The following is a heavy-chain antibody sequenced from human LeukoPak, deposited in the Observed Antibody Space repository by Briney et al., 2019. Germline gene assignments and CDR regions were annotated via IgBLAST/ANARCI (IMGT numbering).Heavy chain of an antibody. Sequence: ASETLSLTCAVYGGSFSGYYWSWIRQPPGKGLEWIGEINHSGSTNYNPSLKSRVTISVDTPKNQFSLKLSSVTAADTAVYYCARDVATPYYGMDVWGQGTTVTVSS. CDR1: GGSFSGYY. D-gene: IGHD5-12*01. CDR2: INHSGST. V-gene: IGHV4-34*01. J-gene: IGHJ6*02. CDR3: ARDVATPYYGMDV.